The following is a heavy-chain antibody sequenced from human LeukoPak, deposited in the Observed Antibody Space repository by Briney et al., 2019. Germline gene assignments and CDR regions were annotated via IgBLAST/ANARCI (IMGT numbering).Heavy chain of an antibody. V-gene: IGHV4-34*01. CDR2: INHSGST. CDR1: GGSFSGYY. CDR3: ARVVYCSGGSCYSVAFDI. J-gene: IGHJ3*02. D-gene: IGHD2-15*01. Sequence: SETLSLTCAVYGGSFSGYYWSWIRQPPGKGLEWIGEINHSGSTNYNPSLKSRVTISVDTSKNQFSLKLSSVTAADTAVYYCARVVYCSGGSCYSVAFDIWGQETMVTVSS.